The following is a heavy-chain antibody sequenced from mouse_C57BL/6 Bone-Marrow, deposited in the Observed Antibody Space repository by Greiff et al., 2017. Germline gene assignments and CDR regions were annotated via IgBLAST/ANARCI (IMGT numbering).Heavy chain of an antibody. CDR1: GYTFTSYG. Sequence: QVQLQQSGAELARPGASVQLSCKASGYTFTSYGISWVKQRTGQGLEWIGEIYPRSGNTYYNEKFKGKATLTADKSSSTAYMELRRLTSEDSAVDFCGLYYGRVRYWGQGTTLTVSS. CDR3: GLYYGRVRY. D-gene: IGHD1-1*01. CDR2: IYPRSGNT. J-gene: IGHJ2*01. V-gene: IGHV1-81*01.